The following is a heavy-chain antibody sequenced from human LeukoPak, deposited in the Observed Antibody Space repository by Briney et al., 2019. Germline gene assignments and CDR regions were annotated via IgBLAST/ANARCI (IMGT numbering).Heavy chain of an antibody. Sequence: SQTLSLTCAISGDSVSSNSAAWNWIRQSPSRGLEWLGRTYYRSKWYNDYAVSVKSRITINPDTSKNQFSLQLNSVTPEDTAVYYCARDSLRLGELSLYTPFFQGFDPWGQGTLVTVSS. CDR2: TYYRSKWYN. V-gene: IGHV6-1*01. J-gene: IGHJ5*02. CDR1: GDSVSSNSAA. D-gene: IGHD3-16*02. CDR3: ARDSLRLGELSLYTPFFQGFDP.